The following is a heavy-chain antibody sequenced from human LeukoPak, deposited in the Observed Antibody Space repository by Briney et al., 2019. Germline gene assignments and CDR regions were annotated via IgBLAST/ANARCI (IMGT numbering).Heavy chain of an antibody. CDR3: ARRRGGGSSRDYYYYYMDV. D-gene: IGHD1-26*01. CDR1: GYSFTSYW. Sequence: GESLKISCKGSGYSFTSYWIGWVRQMPGKGLEWMGIIYPGDSDTRYSPPFQGQVTISADKSISTAYLQWSSLKASDTAMYYCARRRGGGSSRDYYYYYMDVWGKGTTVTVSS. J-gene: IGHJ6*03. CDR2: IYPGDSDT. V-gene: IGHV5-51*01.